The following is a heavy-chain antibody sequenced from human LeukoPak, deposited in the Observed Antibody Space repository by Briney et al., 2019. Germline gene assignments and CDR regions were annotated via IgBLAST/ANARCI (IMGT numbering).Heavy chain of an antibody. CDR1: GFTVSSNY. CDR2: ISGDTFYI. Sequence: GGSLRLSCAASGFTVSSNYMSWVRQAPGKGLEWVSSISGDTFYIYYADSVKGRFTISRDNAKNSLYLQMNSLRAEDTAVYYCARRSGSYDYWGQGTLVTVSS. CDR3: ARRSGSYDY. D-gene: IGHD1-26*01. V-gene: IGHV3-21*01. J-gene: IGHJ4*02.